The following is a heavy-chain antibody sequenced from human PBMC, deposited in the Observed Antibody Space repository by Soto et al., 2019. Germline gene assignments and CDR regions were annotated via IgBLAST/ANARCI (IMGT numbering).Heavy chain of an antibody. CDR3: AASIFYYGMDV. V-gene: IGHV5-51*01. Sequence: PGESLKISCKGSGYTFTNYWIGWVRQMPGKGLEWMGIIYPGDSDTKYNPSFQGQVTISADKSITTSYLQWSSLKASDTAIYYCAASIFYYGMDVWGQGTTVTVSS. CDR2: IYPGDSDT. CDR1: GYTFTNYW. J-gene: IGHJ6*02.